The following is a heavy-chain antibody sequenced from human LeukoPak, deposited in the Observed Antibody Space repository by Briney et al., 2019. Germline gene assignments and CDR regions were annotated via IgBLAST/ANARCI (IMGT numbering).Heavy chain of an antibody. D-gene: IGHD2-2*01. J-gene: IGHJ4*02. V-gene: IGHV4-34*01. CDR1: GGSFSGYY. CDR3: ARGWRYCSSTSCPYGTHYFDY. Sequence: SETLSLTFAVYGGSFSGYYWSWIRQPPGKGLEWIGEINHSGSTNYNPSLKSRVTISVDTSKNQFSLNLSSVTAADTAVYYCARGWRYCSSTSCPYGTHYFDYWGQGTLVTVSS. CDR2: INHSGST.